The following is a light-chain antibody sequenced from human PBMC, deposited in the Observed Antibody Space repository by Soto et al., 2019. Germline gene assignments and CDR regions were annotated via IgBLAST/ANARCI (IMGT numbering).Light chain of an antibody. J-gene: IGKJ1*01. CDR1: QSVSSY. CDR3: QQHSHWPPWT. Sequence: EIVLTQSPATLSLSPGERATLSCRASQSVSSYLAWYQQKFGQAPRLLIYDASNRATGIPARFSGSGSATDFTLTISSLEPEDFAVYYCQQHSHWPPWTFGQGTKVDIK. CDR2: DAS. V-gene: IGKV3-11*01.